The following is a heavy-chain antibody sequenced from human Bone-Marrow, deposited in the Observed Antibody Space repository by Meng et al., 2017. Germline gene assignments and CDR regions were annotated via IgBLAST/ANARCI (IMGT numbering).Heavy chain of an antibody. D-gene: IGHD3-9*01. CDR2: IIPIFGTA. Sequence: SVKVSCKASGGTFSSYAISWVRQAPGQGLEWMGGIIPIFGTANYAQKFQGRVKITADESTSTAYMELSSMRSEDTAVYYCARDRIRRYFDWLLLDAFDIWGQGTMVTVSS. CDR1: GGTFSSYA. V-gene: IGHV1-69*13. J-gene: IGHJ3*02. CDR3: ARDRIRRYFDWLLLDAFDI.